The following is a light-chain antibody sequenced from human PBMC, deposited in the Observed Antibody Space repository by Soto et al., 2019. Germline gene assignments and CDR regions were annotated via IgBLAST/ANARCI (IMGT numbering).Light chain of an antibody. CDR3: QKYNSAPLT. V-gene: IGKV1-27*01. CDR1: LGISTY. Sequence: DIQMTQSPSSLSASVGDRVTITCRASLGISTYLAWYQQKPGKVPSLLIYAASTLQSGVPSRFSGSGSGTDFTLTISSLQPEDVATYYCQKYNSAPLTFGQGTRLEIK. J-gene: IGKJ5*01. CDR2: AAS.